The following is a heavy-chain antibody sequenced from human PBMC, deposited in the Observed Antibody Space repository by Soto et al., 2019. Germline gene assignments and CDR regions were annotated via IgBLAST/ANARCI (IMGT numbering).Heavy chain of an antibody. V-gene: IGHV1-69*01. D-gene: IGHD1-26*01. CDR1: GGTFSSYS. CDR3: ARDGGRHSGGIDY. Sequence: QVQLVQSGAEVKKAGSSVKVSCKASGGTFSSYSINWVRQAPGQGLEWMGEIIPIFGTANYGQEFQGRVTITADESTSTAYMELSSLRSADTAVYYCARDGGRHSGGIDYWGQGTLVTVSS. J-gene: IGHJ4*02. CDR2: IIPIFGTA.